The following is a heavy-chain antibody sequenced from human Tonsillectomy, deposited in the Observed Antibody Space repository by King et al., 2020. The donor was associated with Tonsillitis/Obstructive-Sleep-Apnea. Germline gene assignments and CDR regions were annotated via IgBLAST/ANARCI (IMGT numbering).Heavy chain of an antibody. CDR2: IHKSGTI. J-gene: IGHJ5*02. CDR3: ARDVGRNWFDP. Sequence: VQLVESGGGLIQTGGSLRLSCAASGFSVTDSYMNWVRLAPGKGLEWGSVIHKSGTIYYADSVKGRFTISRDNLKNTLFLQMTNLRGDDTAVYYCARDVGRNWFDPWGQGTLVTVTS. CDR1: GFSVTDSY. D-gene: IGHD1-26*01. V-gene: IGHV3-53*01.